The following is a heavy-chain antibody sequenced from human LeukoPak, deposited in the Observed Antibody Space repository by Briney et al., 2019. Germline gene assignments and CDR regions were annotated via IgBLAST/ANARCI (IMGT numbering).Heavy chain of an antibody. D-gene: IGHD3-10*01. J-gene: IGHJ6*03. Sequence: SQTLSLTWAISGDSVSRNSATWNWIRQSPARGLEWLGRTYYRSKWYNDYAVSVKSRITINPDTSKNHFSLQLNSVTPEDTAVYYCARAVLWLGDLDYYYYMDVWGKGTTVTVSS. CDR3: ARAVLWLGDLDYYYYMDV. CDR2: TYYRSKWYN. V-gene: IGHV6-1*01. CDR1: GDSVSRNSAT.